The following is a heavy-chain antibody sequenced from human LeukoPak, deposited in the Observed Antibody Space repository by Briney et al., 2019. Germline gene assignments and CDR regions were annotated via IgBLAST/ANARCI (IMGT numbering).Heavy chain of an antibody. D-gene: IGHD3-3*01. CDR3: ARVIPTYYDFWSGYYPVGAFDI. J-gene: IGHJ3*02. CDR1: GGSISSTDW. CDR2: VYHDGTT. Sequence: SETLSLTCAVFGGSISSTDWWSWVRQPPGKGLEWIGEVYHDGTTTYNPSLKSRVTISIDKSKNQFSLKLSSVTAADTAVYYCARVIPTYYDFWSGYYPVGAFDIWGQGTMVTVSS. V-gene: IGHV4-4*02.